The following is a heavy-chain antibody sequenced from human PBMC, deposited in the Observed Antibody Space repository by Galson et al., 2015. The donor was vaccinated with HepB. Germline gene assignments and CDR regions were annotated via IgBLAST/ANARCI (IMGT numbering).Heavy chain of an antibody. V-gene: IGHV1-46*04. D-gene: IGHD3-10*01. J-gene: IGHJ4*02. CDR3: ARDMVRGAVLDY. CDR1: GYTFTSYY. CDR2: INPSGGST. Sequence: SVKVSCKASGYTFTSYYMHWVRQAPGQGLEWMGIINPSGGSTSYAQKLQGRVTMTRDTSTSTVYMELSSLRSEDTAVYYCARDMVRGAVLDYWGQGTLVTVSS.